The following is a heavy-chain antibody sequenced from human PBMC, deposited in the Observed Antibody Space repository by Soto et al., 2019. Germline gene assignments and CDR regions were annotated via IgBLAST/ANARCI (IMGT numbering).Heavy chain of an antibody. CDR1: GLTFSSYA. CDR2: ISGSGGST. D-gene: IGHD2-2*01. V-gene: IGHV3-23*01. CDR3: AKDPELLWRAGSYYFDY. J-gene: IGHJ4*02. Sequence: PGGSLRLSCAASGLTFSSYAMSWVRQAPGKGLEWVSAISGSGGSTYYADSVKGRFTISRDNSKNTLYLQMNSLRAEDTAVYYCAKDPELLWRAGSYYFDYWGQGTLVTVSS.